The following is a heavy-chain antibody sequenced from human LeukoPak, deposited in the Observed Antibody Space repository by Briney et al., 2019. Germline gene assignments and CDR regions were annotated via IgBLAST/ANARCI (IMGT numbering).Heavy chain of an antibody. CDR1: GFTFSDSY. Sequence: GGSLRLSCAASGFTFSDSYMSWIRQAPGTGLEWVSFIDSIGTTIYYSDSVKGRFTISRDNAKNSLYLQMNSLRAEDTAVCYCARIPSFDSVWYWMSYWGQGTLVTVSS. J-gene: IGHJ4*02. D-gene: IGHD3-9*01. CDR3: ARIPSFDSVWYWMSY. CDR2: IDSIGTTI. V-gene: IGHV3-11*01.